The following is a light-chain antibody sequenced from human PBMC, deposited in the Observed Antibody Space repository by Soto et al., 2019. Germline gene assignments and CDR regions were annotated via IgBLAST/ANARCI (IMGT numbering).Light chain of an antibody. Sequence: EIVLTQSPVTLSSSPGERATLSCRASQSVTSNYLAWYQQKPGQAPRLLIFGASIRATGLPDRFSGGGSGTDFTLTISSLQPEDFATYYCQQVYVYPSTFGGGTKVDI. CDR2: GAS. CDR1: QSVTSNY. J-gene: IGKJ4*01. V-gene: IGKV3-20*01. CDR3: QQVYVYPST.